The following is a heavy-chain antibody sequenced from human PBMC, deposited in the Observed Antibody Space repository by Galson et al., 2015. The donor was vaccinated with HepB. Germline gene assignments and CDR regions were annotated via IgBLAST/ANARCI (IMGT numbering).Heavy chain of an antibody. Sequence: SVKVSCKASGYTFNNFAVNWVRQAPGQGLEWMGWINTNTGKPTYAQGFTGRFVFSLDTSVTTAYLQISSLKAEDIAVYYCARTPYYGSGSYYNGWFDPWGHGTLVTVSS. CDR3: ARTPYYGSGSYYNGWFDP. CDR1: GYTFNNFA. J-gene: IGHJ5*02. CDR2: INTNTGKP. D-gene: IGHD3-10*01. V-gene: IGHV7-4-1*02.